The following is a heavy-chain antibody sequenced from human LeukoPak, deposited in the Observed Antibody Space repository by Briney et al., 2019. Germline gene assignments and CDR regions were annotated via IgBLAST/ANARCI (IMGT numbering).Heavy chain of an antibody. Sequence: SVKVSCKASGGTFVSFTISWVRQAPGQGLEWMGRIIPMLGMSNYTQKFQDRVTITADKSTSTAYMELSGLRSEDTAVYYCARNLGYCAGASCSRWGYGFGIWGQGTKVIVSS. CDR2: IIPMLGMS. V-gene: IGHV1-69*02. J-gene: IGHJ3*02. D-gene: IGHD2-8*02. CDR3: ARNLGYCAGASCSRWGYGFGI. CDR1: GGTFVSFT.